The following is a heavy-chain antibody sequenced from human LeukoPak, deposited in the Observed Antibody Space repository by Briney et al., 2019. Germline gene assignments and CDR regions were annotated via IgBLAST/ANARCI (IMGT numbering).Heavy chain of an antibody. D-gene: IGHD1-26*01. CDR3: ARDNSGTSSFDY. Sequence: ASVTVSRKASGYTFTSYGISWVRQAPGQGLAWMGWISAYNGNTNYAQKLQGRVTMTTDTSTSTAYMELRSLRSDDTAVYYCARDNSGTSSFDYWGQGTLVTVSS. CDR1: GYTFTSYG. CDR2: ISAYNGNT. J-gene: IGHJ4*02. V-gene: IGHV1-18*01.